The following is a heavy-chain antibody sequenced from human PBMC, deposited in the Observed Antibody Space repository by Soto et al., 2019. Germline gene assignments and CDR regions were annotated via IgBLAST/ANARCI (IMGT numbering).Heavy chain of an antibody. D-gene: IGHD3-16*01. CDR1: GFTFSTYA. V-gene: IGHV3-23*01. CDR3: ARGRGGYYYGMDV. Sequence: PGGSLRLSCAASGFTFSTYAMSWVRQAPGKGLEWVSAIGSSGTPTYYADSVKGRFTVSRDNSKNTLYLQMNSLRAEDTAVYYCARGRGGYYYGMDVWGQGTTVTVSS. CDR2: IGSSGTPT. J-gene: IGHJ6*02.